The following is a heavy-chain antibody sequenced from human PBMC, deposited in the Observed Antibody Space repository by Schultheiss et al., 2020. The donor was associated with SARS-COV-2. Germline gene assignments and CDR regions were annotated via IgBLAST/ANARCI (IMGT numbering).Heavy chain of an antibody. J-gene: IGHJ4*02. V-gene: IGHV3-33*01. CDR3: ARDVGIDANSGLQGSG. CDR1: GFTFSSYG. Sequence: GGSLRLSCAASGFTFSSYGMHWVRQAPGKGLEWVAVIWYDGSNKYYADSVKGRFTISRDNSKNTLYLQMNSLRAEDTAVYYCARDVGIDANSGLQGSGWGQGTLVTVSS. D-gene: IGHD3-10*01. CDR2: IWYDGSNK.